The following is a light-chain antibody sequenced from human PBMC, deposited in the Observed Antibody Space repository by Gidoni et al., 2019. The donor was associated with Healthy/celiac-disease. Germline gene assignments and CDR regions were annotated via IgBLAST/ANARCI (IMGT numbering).Light chain of an antibody. CDR1: QSISSY. CDR2: AAP. J-gene: IGKJ4*01. CDR3: QQSYSTPPLT. Sequence: DIQMTQSPSSLSASVGDRVTITCRASQSISSYLNWYQQKPGKAPKLLIYAAPSLQSGVPSRFSGSGSRTDFNLTISSLQPEDFATYYCQQSYSTPPLTFGGGTKVEIK. V-gene: IGKV1-39*01.